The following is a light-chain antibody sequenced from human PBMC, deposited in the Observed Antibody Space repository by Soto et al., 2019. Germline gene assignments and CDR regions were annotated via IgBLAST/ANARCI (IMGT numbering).Light chain of an antibody. J-gene: IGLJ3*02. CDR1: SSDVGGYNY. CDR3: CSYTSSDTHLV. V-gene: IGLV2-14*01. Sequence: QSALTQPASVSGSPGQSITISCTGSSSDVGGYNYVSWYQQHPGKAPKLMIYGVINRPSGVSSRFSGSKSGNTASLTISGLQAEDEADYHCCSYTSSDTHLVFGGGTKLTVL. CDR2: GVI.